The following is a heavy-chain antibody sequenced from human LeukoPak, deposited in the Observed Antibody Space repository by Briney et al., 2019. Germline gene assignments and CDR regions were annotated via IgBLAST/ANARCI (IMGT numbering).Heavy chain of an antibody. J-gene: IGHJ4*02. CDR2: INSDGSST. V-gene: IGHV3-74*01. D-gene: IGHD6-13*01. Sequence: GGSLRLSCAASGFTFSSYWMHWVRQAPEKGLVWVSRINSDGSSTSYADSVKGRFTISRDNAKNTLHLQMNSLRAEDTAVYYCARGGYSSSWYPHPLYWGQGTLVTVSS. CDR3: ARGGYSSSWYPHPLY. CDR1: GFTFSSYW.